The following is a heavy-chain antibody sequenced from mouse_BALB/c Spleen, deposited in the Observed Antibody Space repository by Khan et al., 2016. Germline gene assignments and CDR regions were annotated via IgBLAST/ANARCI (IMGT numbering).Heavy chain of an antibody. CDR3: SRGSTVFDY. V-gene: IGHV1-52*01. CDR1: GHPFTSYW. D-gene: IGHD1-1*01. Sequence: QVQLQQPGAELVRPGASVKLSCKASGHPFTSYWMNWFKQRPEQGLEWIGRIDPYDSETHYDQKFKDKATLTADKSSSTAYMQLSSLTSEDSAVXCCSRGSTVFDYWGQGTTLTVSS. CDR2: IDPYDSET. J-gene: IGHJ2*01.